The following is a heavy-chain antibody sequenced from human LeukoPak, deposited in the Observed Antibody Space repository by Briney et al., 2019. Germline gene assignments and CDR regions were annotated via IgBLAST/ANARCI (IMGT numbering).Heavy chain of an antibody. V-gene: IGHV3-15*01. J-gene: IGHJ4*02. CDR3: ATGSNRYDSSDFDY. D-gene: IGHD3-22*01. CDR1: GFTFSNAW. CDR2: IYSKTDGGTT. Sequence: GGSLRLSCAASGFTFSNAWMNWVRQAPGKGLEWVGRIYSKTDGGTTEYAAPVKGRFSISRDDSKNTLDLQMHSLETDDTALYYCATGSNRYDSSDFDYWGQGTLVTVSS.